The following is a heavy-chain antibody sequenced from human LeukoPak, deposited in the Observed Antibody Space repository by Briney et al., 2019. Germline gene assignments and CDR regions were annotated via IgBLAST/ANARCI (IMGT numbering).Heavy chain of an antibody. CDR3: ARGGHLDDFWSGYYFY. J-gene: IGHJ4*02. CDR2: SYYSGST. V-gene: IGHV4-30-4*08. CDR1: GGSISSGDYY. D-gene: IGHD3-3*01. Sequence: PSQTLSLTCTVSGGSISSGDYYWSWIRQPPGKGLEWFGYSYYSGSTYYNPSLKSRVTISVDTSKNQFSLKLSSVTAADTAVYYCARGGHLDDFWSGYYFYWGQGTLVTVSS.